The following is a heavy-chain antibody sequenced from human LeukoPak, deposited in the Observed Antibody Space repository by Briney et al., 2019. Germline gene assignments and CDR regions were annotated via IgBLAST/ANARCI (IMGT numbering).Heavy chain of an antibody. CDR2: ISSSSSSI. CDR3: AREYCSSASCHRNDY. Sequence: GGSLRLSCAASGFTFTSYSMYWVRQAPGKGLEWVSYISSSSSSIYYADSVKGRFTTSRDNAKNSLYLQMSSLRAEDTAVYYCAREYCSSASCHRNDYWGQGTLVTVSS. J-gene: IGHJ4*02. CDR1: GFTFTSYS. D-gene: IGHD2-2*01. V-gene: IGHV3-48*04.